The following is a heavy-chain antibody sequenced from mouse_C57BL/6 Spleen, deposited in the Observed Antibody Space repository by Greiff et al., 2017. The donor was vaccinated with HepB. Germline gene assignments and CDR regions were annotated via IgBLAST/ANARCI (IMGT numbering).Heavy chain of an antibody. CDR3: ARNWGANWDVRGYFDV. D-gene: IGHD4-1*01. V-gene: IGHV2-9-1*01. CDR1: GFSLTSYA. Sequence: VHLVESGPGLVAPSQSLSITCTVSGFSLTSYAISWVRQPPGKGLEWLGVIWTGGGTNYNSALKSRLSISKDNSKSQVFLKMNSLQTDDTARYYCARNWGANWDVRGYFDVWGTGTTVTVSS. J-gene: IGHJ1*03. CDR2: IWTGGGT.